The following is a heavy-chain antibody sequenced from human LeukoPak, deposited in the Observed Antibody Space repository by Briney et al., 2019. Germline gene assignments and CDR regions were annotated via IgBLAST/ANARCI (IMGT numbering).Heavy chain of an antibody. D-gene: IGHD5-24*01. J-gene: IGHJ6*02. Sequence: GGSLRLSCAASGFTVRTNYMSWVRQAPGKGLEWVSLINSGGDTHSADSVKGRFTISRDNSKNTLYLQMNSLRAEDTAVYYCAKDSGDGYPINYYGMDVWGQGTTVTVSS. V-gene: IGHV3-66*01. CDR3: AKDSGDGYPINYYGMDV. CDR1: GFTVRTNY. CDR2: INSGGDT.